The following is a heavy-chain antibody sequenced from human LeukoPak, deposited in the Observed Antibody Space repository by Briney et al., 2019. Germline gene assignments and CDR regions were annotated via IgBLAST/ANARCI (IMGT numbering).Heavy chain of an antibody. Sequence: SETLSLTCTVSGYSISSGYYWGWIRQPPGKGLEWIGSIYHSGSTYYNPSLKSRVTISVDTSKNQFSLKLSSVTAADTAVYYCARDPSTTVTTGDFDYWGQGTLVTVSS. CDR3: ARDPSTTVTTGDFDY. J-gene: IGHJ4*02. D-gene: IGHD4-17*01. V-gene: IGHV4-38-2*02. CDR2: IYHSGST. CDR1: GYSISSGYY.